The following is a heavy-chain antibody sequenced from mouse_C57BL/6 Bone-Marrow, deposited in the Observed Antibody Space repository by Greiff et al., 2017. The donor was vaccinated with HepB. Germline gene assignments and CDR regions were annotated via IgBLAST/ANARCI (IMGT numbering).Heavy chain of an antibody. CDR2: IRNKANGYTT. CDR3: ARYPDSSGYPDY. D-gene: IGHD3-2*02. CDR1: GFTFTDYY. J-gene: IGHJ2*01. Sequence: EVQGVESGGGLVQPGGSLSLSCAASGFTFTDYYISWVRQPPGKALEWLGFIRNKANGYTTEYSASVKGRFTISRDNSQSILYLQMNALRAEDSATYYCARYPDSSGYPDYWGQGTTLTVSS. V-gene: IGHV7-3*01.